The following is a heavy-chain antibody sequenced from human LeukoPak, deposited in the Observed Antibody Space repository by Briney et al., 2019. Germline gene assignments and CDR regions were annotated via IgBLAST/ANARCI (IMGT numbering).Heavy chain of an antibody. J-gene: IGHJ4*02. D-gene: IGHD2-15*01. CDR2: IRPKANNYAT. V-gene: IGHV3-73*01. Sequence: GGSLKLSCAASGFTFSGSTVHWVRQASGRGLQGVGHIRPKANNYATAYAASVKGRFAFSRDDSKNTAYLQLNSLKTEDTAVYYCSRHEALPGDYWGQGTLVTVSS. CDR1: GFTFSGST. CDR3: SRHEALPGDY.